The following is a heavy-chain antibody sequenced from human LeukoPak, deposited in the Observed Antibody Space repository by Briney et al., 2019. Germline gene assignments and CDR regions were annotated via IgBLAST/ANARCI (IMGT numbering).Heavy chain of an antibody. CDR3: ARDCSSTSCYTHAFDI. Sequence: PGGSLRLSCAASGFTFSSYAMSWVRQAPGKGLEWVSAISGSGGSTQYADSVKGRFTISRDNAKNSLYLQMNSLRAEDTAVYYCARDCSSTSCYTHAFDIWGQGTMVTVSS. V-gene: IGHV3-23*01. J-gene: IGHJ3*02. CDR1: GFTFSSYA. D-gene: IGHD2-2*02. CDR2: ISGSGGST.